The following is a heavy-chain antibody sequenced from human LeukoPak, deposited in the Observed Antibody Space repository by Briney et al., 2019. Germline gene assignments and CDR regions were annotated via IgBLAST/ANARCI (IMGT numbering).Heavy chain of an antibody. V-gene: IGHV4-30-4*01. D-gene: IGHD3-9*01. CDR3: ARDSPLYGTIL. CDR1: GGSISIGDNY. J-gene: IGHJ4*02. Sequence: SETLSLTCTVSGGSISIGDNYWSWIRQPPGKGLEWIGYIYYSGSTYYNPSLKSRVAISVDTSKNQFSLKLSSVTAADTAVYYCARDSPLYGTILWGQGTLVTVSS. CDR2: IYYSGST.